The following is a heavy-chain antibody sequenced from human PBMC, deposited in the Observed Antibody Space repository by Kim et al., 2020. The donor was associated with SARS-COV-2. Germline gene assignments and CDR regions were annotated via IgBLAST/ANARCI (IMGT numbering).Heavy chain of an antibody. V-gene: IGHV4-39*07. Sequence: SETLSLTCTVSGGSISTSSYYWGLIRQPPGNGLEGIGSIDYSGSAYYNASLMSRVTISAHTSKNQFSLRLSSVTAADTAVYYCVRIFPTGNSGRGWFDP. D-gene: IGHD6-19*01. CDR2: IDYSGSA. J-gene: IGHJ5*02. CDR1: GGSISTSSYY. CDR3: VRIFPTGNSGRGWFDP.